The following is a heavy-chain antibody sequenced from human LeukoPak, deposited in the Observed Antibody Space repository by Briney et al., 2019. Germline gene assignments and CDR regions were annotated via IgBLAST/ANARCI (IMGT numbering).Heavy chain of an antibody. J-gene: IGHJ4*02. CDR1: GGSFSGYY. CDR2: INHSGST. Sequence: SETLSLTCAVYGGSFSGYYWSWIRQTPGKGLEWIGEINHSGSTNYNPSLKSRVTISVDTSKNQFSLKLSSVTAADTAVYYCARRPLRREDYWGQGTLVTVSS. CDR3: ARRPLRREDY. D-gene: IGHD5-12*01. V-gene: IGHV4-34*01.